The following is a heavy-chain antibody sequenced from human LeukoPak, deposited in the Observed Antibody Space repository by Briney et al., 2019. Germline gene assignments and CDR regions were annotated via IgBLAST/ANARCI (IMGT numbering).Heavy chain of an antibody. CDR3: AKTWRSGWYYFDY. CDR2: ISGSGGST. D-gene: IGHD6-19*01. J-gene: IGHJ4*02. Sequence: GGSLTLSCAASGFTFSTYSMNCVRQPPGKGLEWVSGISGSGGSTYYADSVKGRFTIARDNSKNTLYLQMNSLRAEDTAVYYCAKTWRSGWYYFDYWGQGTLVTVSS. V-gene: IGHV3-23*01. CDR1: GFTFSTYS.